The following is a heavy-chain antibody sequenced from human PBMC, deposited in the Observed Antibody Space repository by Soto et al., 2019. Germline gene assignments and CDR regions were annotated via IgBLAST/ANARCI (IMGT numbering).Heavy chain of an antibody. Sequence: PSETLSLTCTVSGFSLSSGVYYLRWIRPHPGKGLEWIGYIYYSGSTYYNPSLKSRVTISVDKSKNQFSLKLSSVTAADTAVYYCARDDMGGSSWQFDYWGQGTLVTVSS. CDR1: GFSLSSGVYY. CDR3: ARDDMGGSSWQFDY. J-gene: IGHJ4*02. V-gene: IGHV4-31*03. D-gene: IGHD6-13*01. CDR2: IYYSGST.